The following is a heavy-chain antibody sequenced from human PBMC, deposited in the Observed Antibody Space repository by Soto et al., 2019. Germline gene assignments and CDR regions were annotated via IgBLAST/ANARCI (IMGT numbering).Heavy chain of an antibody. CDR1: GFTFSDYA. CDR3: ANLAGLSHTDDF. D-gene: IGHD5-18*01. J-gene: IGHJ4*02. V-gene: IGHV3-30-3*01. Sequence: SLTLSCAAEGFTFSDYAPEWVSHVPGKGLEWVTVIPSDGGNRYYADSVKGRFIISRDNSKHTIYLQMNCVRVEDPAINICANLAGLSHTDDFWGQGTPVTVSS. CDR2: IPSDGGNR.